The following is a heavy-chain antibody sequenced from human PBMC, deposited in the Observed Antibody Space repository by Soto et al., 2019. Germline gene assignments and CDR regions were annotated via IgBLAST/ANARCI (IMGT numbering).Heavy chain of an antibody. D-gene: IGHD2-2*02. CDR2: INHSGST. V-gene: IGHV4-34*01. Sequence: QVQLQQWGAGLLKPSETLSLTCAVYGGSFSGYYWSWIRQPPGKGLEWIGEINHSGSTNYNPSLKSRVTISVDTSKKQFSLKLSSVTAADTAVYYCASSAGCSSTSCYIGYWGQGTLVTVSS. CDR1: GGSFSGYY. CDR3: ASSAGCSSTSCYIGY. J-gene: IGHJ4*02.